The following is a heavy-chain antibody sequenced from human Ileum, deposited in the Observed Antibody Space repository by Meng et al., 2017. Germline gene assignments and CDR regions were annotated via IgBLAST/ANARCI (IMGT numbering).Heavy chain of an antibody. J-gene: IGHJ4*02. CDR3: AKDYYDSSGYSFDY. Sequence: VQLVGFGGGLVQPGGSLRRSCAAAGFTISSYAMSWVRQAPGKGLEWVSAISGSGGSTYYADSVKGRFTISRDNSKNTLYLQMNSLRAEDTAVYYCAKDYYDSSGYSFDYWGQGTLVTVSS. V-gene: IGHV3-23*04. CDR1: GFTISSYA. D-gene: IGHD3-22*01. CDR2: ISGSGGST.